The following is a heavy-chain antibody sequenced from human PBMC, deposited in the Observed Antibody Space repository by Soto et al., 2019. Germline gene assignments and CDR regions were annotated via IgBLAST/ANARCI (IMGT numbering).Heavy chain of an antibody. D-gene: IGHD3-3*01. Sequence: VQLLESGGGLVQPGGSLRLSCAASGFTFSSYAMSWVRQAPGKGLAWVSAISGSGGSTYYADSVKGRFTISRDNSKNTLYLQMNSLRAEDTAVYYCAKGTGDDFWSGTSSEFDPWGQGTLVTVSS. V-gene: IGHV3-23*01. CDR3: AKGTGDDFWSGTSSEFDP. J-gene: IGHJ5*02. CDR2: ISGSGGST. CDR1: GFTFSSYA.